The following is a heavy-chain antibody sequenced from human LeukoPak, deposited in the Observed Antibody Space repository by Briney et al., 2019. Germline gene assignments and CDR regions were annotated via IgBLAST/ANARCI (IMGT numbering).Heavy chain of an antibody. V-gene: IGHV3-74*01. Sequence: GGSLRLSCAASGFTFSSYWMHWVRQAPGKGLVWVSRINSDGSSTSYADSVKGRFTISRDNAKNTLYLQMNSLRAEDTAVYYCARSPFLSRLGELSLSFDYWGQGTLVTVSS. CDR1: GFTFSSYW. CDR2: INSDGSST. CDR3: ARSPFLSRLGELSLSFDY. D-gene: IGHD3-16*02. J-gene: IGHJ4*02.